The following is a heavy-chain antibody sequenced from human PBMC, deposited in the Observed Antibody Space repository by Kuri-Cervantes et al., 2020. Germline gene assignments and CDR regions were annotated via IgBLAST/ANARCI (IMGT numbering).Heavy chain of an antibody. CDR2: IYHTGST. V-gene: IGHV4-38-2*01. D-gene: IGHD3-22*01. CDR1: GYLISNGYY. J-gene: IGHJ5*02. Sequence: SETLSLTCAVSGYLISNGYYWGWIRQLPGKGLEWIGDIYHTGSTNYNPSLRSRVTISVDTSKNQFSLKLSSVTAADTAVYYCARHSKSNYYDSSGYYGVLGWFDPWGQGTLVTVSS. CDR3: ARHSKSNYYDSSGYYGVLGWFDP.